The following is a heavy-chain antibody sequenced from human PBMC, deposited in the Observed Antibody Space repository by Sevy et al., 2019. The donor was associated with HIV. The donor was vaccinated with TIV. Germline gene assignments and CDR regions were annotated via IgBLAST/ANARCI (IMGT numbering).Heavy chain of an antibody. CDR2: ISYSGSR. J-gene: IGHJ3*01. CDR1: GGSINTIAYY. Sequence: SETLSLTCTVSGGSINTIAYYWGWVRQPPGKGLEWIGSISYSGSRYYNPSLKSRVTISVDTSKNQFSLNLSSVTAAATGTAADTAIYYCVRHLFHDFAWGSHRYRDAFDLWGQGTLVTVSS. V-gene: IGHV4-39*01. CDR3: TAIYYCVRHLFHDFAWGSHRYRDAFDL. D-gene: IGHD3-16*02.